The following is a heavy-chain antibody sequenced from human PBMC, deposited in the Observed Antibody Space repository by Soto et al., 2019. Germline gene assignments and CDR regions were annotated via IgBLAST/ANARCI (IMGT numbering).Heavy chain of an antibody. J-gene: IGHJ3*02. V-gene: IGHV3-30*18. CDR2: ISYDGSNK. D-gene: IGHD3-10*01. CDR1: GFTFSSYG. CDR3: AKERGHRGRGAFDI. Sequence: QVQLVESGGGVVQPGRSLRLSCAASGFTFSSYGMHWVRQAPGKGLEWVAVISYDGSNKYYADSVKGRFTSSRNNSKNKLYRQMNSLRAEDTAVYYCAKERGHRGRGAFDIWGQGTMVTVSS.